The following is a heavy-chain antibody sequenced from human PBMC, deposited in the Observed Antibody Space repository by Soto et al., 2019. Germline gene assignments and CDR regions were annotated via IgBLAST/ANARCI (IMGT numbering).Heavy chain of an antibody. CDR1: VGSFSGYY. D-gene: IGHD6-13*01. CDR3: ARGKGAAAGYYYYGLDF. Sequence: QVQLQQWGAGLLKPSETLSLTCGVYVGSFSGYYWSWIRQPPGKGLEWIGEITDSGSTNYNPSLKSRVTISVDTSKKQFSLRLSSVTAADTAVYYCARGKGAAAGYYYYGLDFWGQGTTVTVSS. V-gene: IGHV4-34*01. J-gene: IGHJ6*02. CDR2: ITDSGST.